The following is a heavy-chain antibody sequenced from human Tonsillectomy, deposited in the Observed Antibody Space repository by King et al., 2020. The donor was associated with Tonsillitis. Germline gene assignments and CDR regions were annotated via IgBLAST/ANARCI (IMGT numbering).Heavy chain of an antibody. CDR3: ARDAANWGSPGDY. Sequence: VQLVESGGGVAQPGRSLRLSCAASGFTFSNYGMHWVRQAPGKGLEGVAVIWYDGSNRYYAASVKGRFTISRDNSKNTLYLQMNSLSAEDTAVYYCARDAANWGSPGDYWGQGTLVTVSS. J-gene: IGHJ4*02. CDR2: IWYDGSNR. CDR1: GFTFSNYG. V-gene: IGHV3-33*01. D-gene: IGHD7-27*01.